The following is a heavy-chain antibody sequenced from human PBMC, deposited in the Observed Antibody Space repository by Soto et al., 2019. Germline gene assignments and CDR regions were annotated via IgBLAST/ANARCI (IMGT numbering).Heavy chain of an antibody. Sequence: GGSLRLSCAGSGFTFSNYAMSWVRQAPGKGLEWVSAISSAVNTYYADSVKDRFTISSDKSKNKLSLQMNILRAEDTAVDYCANQVRDGTASPYYFDYWGQGTLVTVSS. V-gene: IGHV3-23*01. CDR2: ISSAVNT. J-gene: IGHJ4*02. CDR1: GFTFSNYA. D-gene: IGHD4-4*01. CDR3: ANQVRDGTASPYYFDY.